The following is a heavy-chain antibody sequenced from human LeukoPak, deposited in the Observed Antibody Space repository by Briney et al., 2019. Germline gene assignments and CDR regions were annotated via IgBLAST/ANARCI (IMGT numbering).Heavy chain of an antibody. D-gene: IGHD2-2*01. CDR3: ARGLIVPSTIFDY. CDR2: ISHSGGT. CDR1: GDSISSGTYS. V-gene: IGHV4-30-2*01. Sequence: SETLSLTCAVSGDSISSGTYSWTWIRQPPGKGLEWIGFISHSGGTYYNPSLKSRVTMSVDRSENQFSLKLSPVTAADTAVYYCARGLIVPSTIFDYWGQGALVTVSS. J-gene: IGHJ4*02.